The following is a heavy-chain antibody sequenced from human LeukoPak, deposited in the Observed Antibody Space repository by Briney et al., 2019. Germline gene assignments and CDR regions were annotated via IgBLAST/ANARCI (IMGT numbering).Heavy chain of an antibody. J-gene: IGHJ6*02. D-gene: IGHD2-15*01. V-gene: IGHV4-39*01. CDR2: IYYSGST. CDR1: GGSISSSSYY. CDR3: ARPGYCSGGSCYSYYYYGMDV. Sequence: SETLSLTCTVSGGSISSSSYYWGWIRQPPGKGLEWIGSIYYSGSTYYNPSLKSRVTISVDTSKNQFPLKLSSVTAADTAVYYCARPGYCSGGSCYSYYYYGMDVWGQGTTVTVSS.